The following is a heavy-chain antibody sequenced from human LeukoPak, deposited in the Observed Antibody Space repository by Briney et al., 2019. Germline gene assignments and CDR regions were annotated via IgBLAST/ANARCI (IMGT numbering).Heavy chain of an antibody. CDR2: IYYSGST. J-gene: IGHJ4*02. D-gene: IGHD2/OR15-2a*01. CDR3: ARMAVYGYYFDY. CDR1: GGSISSSRYY. V-gene: IGHV4-39*01. Sequence: PSGTLSLTCTVSGGSISSSRYYWGWIRQPPGKGLEWIGSIYYSGSTYYNPSLKSRVTISVDTSNNQFSLKLSSVTAADTAVYYCARMAVYGYYFDYWGQGTLVTVSS.